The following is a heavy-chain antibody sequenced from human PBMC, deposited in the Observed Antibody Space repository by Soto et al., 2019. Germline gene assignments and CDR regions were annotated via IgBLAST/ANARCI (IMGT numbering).Heavy chain of an antibody. CDR2: ISSSSSYT. J-gene: IGHJ3*02. V-gene: IGHV3-11*06. CDR3: ARAGLGYCTSTNCHPGLYI. Sequence: GGSRRLSCAASGFTSSAYYMSWIRQAPGKGLEWVSYISSSSSYTNYADSVKGRFTISRDNAKNTLYLQMNSLRAEDTAVYYCARAGLGYCTSTNCHPGLYIRAQRTTVPVSS. CDR1: GFTSSAYY. D-gene: IGHD2-2*01.